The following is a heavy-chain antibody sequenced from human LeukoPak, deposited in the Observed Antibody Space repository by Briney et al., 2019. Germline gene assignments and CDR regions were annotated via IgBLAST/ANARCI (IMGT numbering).Heavy chain of an antibody. CDR1: GFSLSTRGVG. J-gene: IGHJ4*02. D-gene: IGHD5-24*01. CDR3: AHRPDGWYYDY. V-gene: IGHV2-5*02. Sequence: SGPTLVNPTQTLTLTCTFSGFSLSTRGVGVGWTRQPPGKALEWLALIYWDDDKRYSPSLKSRLTITKDTSNNQVVLTMTNMDPVDTATYYCAHRPDGWYYDYWGQGTLVTVSS. CDR2: IYWDDDK.